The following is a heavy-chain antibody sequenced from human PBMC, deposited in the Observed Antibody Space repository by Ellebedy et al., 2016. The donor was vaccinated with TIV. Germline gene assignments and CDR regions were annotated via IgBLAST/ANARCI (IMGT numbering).Heavy chain of an antibody. D-gene: IGHD5-12*01. Sequence: ASVKVSCKASGFAFASYSFSWVRQAPGQGLKWMGWISAYTGDTNYAQRFQGRFTVTTDTSTSTAYLELRSLRSDDTAVYYCARDMVQGMVARYLWFDYWGQGTLVTVSS. V-gene: IGHV1-18*01. J-gene: IGHJ4*02. CDR3: ARDMVQGMVARYLWFDY. CDR2: ISAYTGDT. CDR1: GFAFASYS.